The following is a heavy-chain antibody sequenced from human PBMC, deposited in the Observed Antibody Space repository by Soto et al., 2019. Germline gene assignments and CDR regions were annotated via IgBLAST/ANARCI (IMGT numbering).Heavy chain of an antibody. CDR1: GGTFSSYT. D-gene: IGHD6-19*01. CDR2: IIPILGIA. J-gene: IGHJ4*02. V-gene: IGHV1-69*04. Sequence: SVKVSCKASGGTFSSYTISWVRQAPGQGLEWMGRIIPILGIANYAQKFQGRVTITADKSTSTAYMELSSLRSEDTAVYYCARDPPSDSSGWPADDYWGQGTLVPVSP. CDR3: ARDPPSDSSGWPADDY.